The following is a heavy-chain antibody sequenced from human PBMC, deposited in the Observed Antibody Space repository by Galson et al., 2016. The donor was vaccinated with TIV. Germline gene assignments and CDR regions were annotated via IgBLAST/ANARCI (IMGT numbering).Heavy chain of an antibody. CDR3: ARVDKSYHMDV. CDR1: GFTFNSYG. V-gene: IGHV3-30*03. Sequence: SLRLSCAASGFTFNSYGFHWIRQAPGKGLEWVAFMSYDGSDKSYADSLKGRFTISRDKSKNTLHLQMNSLRAEDTALYYCARVDKSYHMDVWGKGTTVTVSS. D-gene: IGHD3-16*02. J-gene: IGHJ6*03. CDR2: MSYDGSDK.